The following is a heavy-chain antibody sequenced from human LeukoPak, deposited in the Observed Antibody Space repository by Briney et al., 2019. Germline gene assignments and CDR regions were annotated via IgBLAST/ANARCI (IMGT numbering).Heavy chain of an antibody. J-gene: IGHJ3*02. D-gene: IGHD1-26*01. CDR1: GYTFTSYG. CDR3: ARGVLLQGRGAFDI. CDR2: IIPNSGGT. V-gene: IGHV1-2*02. Sequence: GASVKVSCKASGYTFTSYGISWVRQAPGQGLEWMGWIIPNSGGTKYAQKFQDRVTMTRDTSISTAYMELSSLTYDDTAVYYCARGVLLQGRGAFDIWGQGAMVTVSS.